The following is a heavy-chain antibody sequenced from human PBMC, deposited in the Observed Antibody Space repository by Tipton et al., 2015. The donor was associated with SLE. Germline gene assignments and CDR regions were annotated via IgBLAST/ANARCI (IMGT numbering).Heavy chain of an antibody. CDR2: IYSGGST. D-gene: IGHD3-16*01. Sequence: SLRLSCAASGFTFSNYAMSWVRQAPGKGLEWVSLIYSGGSTYYAESMKGRFTVSRDNSKNTLYLQMNSLRAEDTAVYYCAKDGGGYFDLWGRGTLVTVS. J-gene: IGHJ2*01. CDR1: GFTFSNYA. CDR3: AKDGGGYFDL. V-gene: IGHV3-23*03.